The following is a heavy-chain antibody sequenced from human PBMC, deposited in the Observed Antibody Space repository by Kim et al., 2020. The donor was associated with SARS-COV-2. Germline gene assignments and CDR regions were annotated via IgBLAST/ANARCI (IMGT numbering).Heavy chain of an antibody. D-gene: IGHD3-10*01. CDR2: IYWDDDK. CDR3: AHRRLVRGERDPSYYFDY. V-gene: IGHV2-5*02. Sequence: SGPTLVKPTQTLTLTCTFSGFSLSTSGVGVGWIRQPPGKALEWLALIYWDDDKRYSPSLKSRLTITKDTSKNQVVLTMTNMDPVDTATYYCAHRRLVRGERDPSYYFDYWGQGTLVTVSS. CDR1: GFSLSTSGVG. J-gene: IGHJ4*02.